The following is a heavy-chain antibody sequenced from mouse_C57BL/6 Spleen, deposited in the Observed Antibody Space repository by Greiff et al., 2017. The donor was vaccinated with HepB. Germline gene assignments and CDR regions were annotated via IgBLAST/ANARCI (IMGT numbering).Heavy chain of an antibody. V-gene: IGHV1-54*01. CDR2: INPGSGGT. J-gene: IGHJ2*01. D-gene: IGHD1-1*01. CDR3: ARSITTVVATRIDY. Sequence: QVHVKQSGAELVRPGTSVKVSCKASGYAFTNYLIEWVKQRPGQGLEWIGVINPGSGGTNYNEKFKGKATLTADKSSSTAYMQLSSLTSEDSAVYFCARSITTVVATRIDYWGQGTTLTVSS. CDR1: GYAFTNYL.